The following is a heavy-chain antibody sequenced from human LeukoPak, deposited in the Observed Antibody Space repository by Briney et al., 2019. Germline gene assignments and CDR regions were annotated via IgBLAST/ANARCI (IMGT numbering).Heavy chain of an antibody. V-gene: IGHV3-30*03. CDR3: AREHAYYYDSSGTALTAEIKYYFDY. CDR2: ISYDGSNK. CDR1: GFTFSSYG. D-gene: IGHD3-22*01. J-gene: IGHJ4*02. Sequence: GGSLRLSCAASGFTFSSYGMHWVRQAPGKGLEWVAVISYDGSNKYYADSVKGRFTISRDNSKNTLYLQMNSLRAEDTAVYYCAREHAYYYDSSGTALTAEIKYYFDYWGQGTLVTVSS.